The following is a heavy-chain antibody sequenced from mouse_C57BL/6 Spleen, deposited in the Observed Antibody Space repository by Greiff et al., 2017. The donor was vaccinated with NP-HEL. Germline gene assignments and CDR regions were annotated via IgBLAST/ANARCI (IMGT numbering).Heavy chain of an antibody. V-gene: IGHV1-55*01. CDR2: IYPGSGST. CDR3: ARGGGLYAMDY. Sequence: QVQLQQPGAELVKPGAPVKMSCKASGYTFTSYWITWVKQRPGQGLEWIGDIYPGSGSTNYNEKFKSKATLTVDKSSSTAYMQLSSLTFEDSAVYYCARGGGLYAMDYWGQGTSVTVSS. J-gene: IGHJ4*01. CDR1: GYTFTSYW. D-gene: IGHD3-3*01.